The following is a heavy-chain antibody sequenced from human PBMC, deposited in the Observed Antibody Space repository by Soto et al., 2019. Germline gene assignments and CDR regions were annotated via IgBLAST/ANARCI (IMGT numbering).Heavy chain of an antibody. CDR2: VSIGGST. CDR1: GFTFSSYA. Sequence: DVQLLESGGGLVQPEGSLRLSCAASGFTFSSYAMGWVRQGPGKGLEWVAVVSIGGSTHYADSVRGRFTISRDNSKNTLSLQMNSLTAEDTPVYFCAKRRGAGGHFDYCGQGALVTVSS. J-gene: IGHJ4*02. CDR3: AKRRGAGGHFDY. V-gene: IGHV3-23*01. D-gene: IGHD2-15*01.